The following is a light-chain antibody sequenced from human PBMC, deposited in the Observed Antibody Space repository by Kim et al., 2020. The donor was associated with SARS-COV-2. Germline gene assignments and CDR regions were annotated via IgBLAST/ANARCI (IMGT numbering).Light chain of an antibody. CDR2: EDD. V-gene: IGLV6-57*03. CDR1: SGSIGSNY. CDR3: HSYDATNQV. J-gene: IGLJ3*02. Sequence: GKTVALSCTRSSGSIGSNYVQWYQQRPGSGPTTLIYEDDQKPSGVPDRFSGSIDSSSNSASLIISGLKPEDEAVYYCHSYDATNQVFGGGTQLTVL.